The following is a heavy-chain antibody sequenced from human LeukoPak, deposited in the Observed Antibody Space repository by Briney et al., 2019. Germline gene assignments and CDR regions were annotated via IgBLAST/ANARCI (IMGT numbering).Heavy chain of an antibody. V-gene: IGHV1-69*05. CDR2: IIPIFGTA. CDR3: ARGGCSSTSCYLNQVYWFDP. CDR1: GGTFSSYA. D-gene: IGHD2-2*01. J-gene: IGHJ5*02. Sequence: ASVKVSCKASGGTFSSYAISWVRQAPGQGLEWMGGIIPIFGTANYAQKFQGRVTMTTDTSTSTAYMELRSLRSDDTAVYYCARGGCSSTSCYLNQVYWFDPWGQGTLVTVSS.